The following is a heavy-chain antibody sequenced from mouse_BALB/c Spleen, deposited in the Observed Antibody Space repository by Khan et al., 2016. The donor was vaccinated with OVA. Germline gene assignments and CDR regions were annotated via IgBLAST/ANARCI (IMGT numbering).Heavy chain of an antibody. CDR2: INPSNGRT. CDR1: GYTLTSYW. J-gene: IGHJ2*01. CDR3: ARLLINFDY. Sequence: QVQLQQSGAELVNPGASVNLSCKASGYTLTSYWMHWEKQRPGQGLEWIGEINPSNGRTNYNEKFKSKATLTVDKSSSTAYMQLSSPTSEESAVYYCARLLINFDYWGQGTTLTVSS. V-gene: IGHV1S81*02. D-gene: IGHD2-1*01.